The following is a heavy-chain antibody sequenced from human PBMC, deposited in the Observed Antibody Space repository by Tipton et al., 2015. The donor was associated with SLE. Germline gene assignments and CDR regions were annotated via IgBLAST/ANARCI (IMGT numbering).Heavy chain of an antibody. CDR3: ARESTGSGWYYYFDY. J-gene: IGHJ4*02. CDR2: IKQDGSEK. CDR1: GFTFSSYW. D-gene: IGHD6-19*01. Sequence: SLRLSCAASGFTFSSYWMRWVRQAPGKGLEWVANIKQDGSEKYDAESVKGRFTNSRDNSKNTLYLQMNSLRAEDTALYYCARESTGSGWYYYFDYWGQGTLVTVSS. V-gene: IGHV3-7*01.